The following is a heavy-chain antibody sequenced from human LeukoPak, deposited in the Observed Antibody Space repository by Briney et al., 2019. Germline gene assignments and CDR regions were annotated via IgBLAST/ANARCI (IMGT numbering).Heavy chain of an antibody. V-gene: IGHV3-21*01. CDR1: GFTFSSYS. J-gene: IGHJ4*02. CDR3: AREKWFGEPVDY. CDR2: ISSSSSYI. D-gene: IGHD3-10*01. Sequence: PRGSLRLCCAASGFTFSSYSMNWVRQASGKGLEWVSSISSSSSYIYYADSVKGRFTISRDNAKNSLYLQMNSLRAEDTAVYYCAREKWFGEPVDYWGQGTLVTVSS.